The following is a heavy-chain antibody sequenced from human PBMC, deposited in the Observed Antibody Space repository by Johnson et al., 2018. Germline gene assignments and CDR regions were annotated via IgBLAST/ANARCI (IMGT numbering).Heavy chain of an antibody. Sequence: VQLVESGGGLVQXGGSLRLSCAASGFTFSSYWMSWVRQAPGKGLEWVAKIKQDGSEKYYVDSVKGRFPISRDNAKNSLYLQMNRLRAEDTAVYYCARVDYDSSGYYDAFDMWGQGTVVTVSS. D-gene: IGHD3-22*01. J-gene: IGHJ3*02. CDR3: ARVDYDSSGYYDAFDM. CDR2: IKQDGSEK. CDR1: GFTFSSYW. V-gene: IGHV3-7*01.